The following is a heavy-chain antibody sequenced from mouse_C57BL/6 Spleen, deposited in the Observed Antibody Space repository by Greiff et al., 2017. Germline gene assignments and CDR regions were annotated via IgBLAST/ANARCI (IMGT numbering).Heavy chain of an antibody. V-gene: IGHV5-9-1*02. J-gene: IGHJ4*01. CDR3: TRERIYYGYDEAMDY. Sequence: EVMLVESGEGLVKPGGSLKLSCAASGFTFSSYAMSWVRQTPEKRLEWVAYISSGGDYIYYADTVKGRFTISRDNARNTLYLQMSSLKSEDTAMYYCTRERIYYGYDEAMDYWGQGTSVTVSS. D-gene: IGHD2-2*01. CDR1: GFTFSSYA. CDR2: ISSGGDYI.